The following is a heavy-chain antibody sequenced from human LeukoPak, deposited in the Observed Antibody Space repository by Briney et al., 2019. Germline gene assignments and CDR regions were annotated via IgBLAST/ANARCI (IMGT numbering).Heavy chain of an antibody. CDR2: IYFVGTT. Sequence: SETLSLTCTVSGGSISGDTYYWGWVRQPPGKGLEWIGTIYFVGTTYYKPSLKSRVIMSVDASKNQISLRLTSASATDTAMYYCARPTGSKGWFGTWGQGTLVTVSS. J-gene: IGHJ5*02. D-gene: IGHD4-17*01. CDR3: ARPTGSKGWFGT. V-gene: IGHV4-39*01. CDR1: GGSISGDTYY.